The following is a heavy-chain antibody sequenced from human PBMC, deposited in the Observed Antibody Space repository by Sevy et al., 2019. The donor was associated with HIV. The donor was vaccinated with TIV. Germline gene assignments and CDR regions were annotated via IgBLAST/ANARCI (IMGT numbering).Heavy chain of an antibody. J-gene: IGHJ6*02. Sequence: GGSLRLSCVASGFTFSYAWMSWVRQAPGKGLEWVGRIKSRPDGGATDYAEPVKGRLTISRDDSKNTLYLQMNSLKTEDTAVYYCSTDPIIVLLVTDGMDVWGQGTTVTVSS. CDR2: IKSRPDGGAT. CDR3: STDPIIVLLVTDGMDV. V-gene: IGHV3-15*01. D-gene: IGHD2-8*02. CDR1: GFTFSYAW.